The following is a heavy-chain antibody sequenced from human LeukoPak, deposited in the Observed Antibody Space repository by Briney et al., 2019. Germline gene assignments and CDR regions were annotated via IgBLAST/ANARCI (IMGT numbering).Heavy chain of an antibody. J-gene: IGHJ6*03. V-gene: IGHV3-30*04. CDR3: AKKAGEWLRLGWYMDV. D-gene: IGHD5-12*01. Sequence: QPGGSLRLSCAASGFTFSSYAMPWVRQAPGKGLEWVAVISYDGSNKYYADSVKGRFTISRDNSKNTLYLQMNSLRAEDTAVYYCAKKAGEWLRLGWYMDVWGKGTTVTVSS. CDR2: ISYDGSNK. CDR1: GFTFSSYA.